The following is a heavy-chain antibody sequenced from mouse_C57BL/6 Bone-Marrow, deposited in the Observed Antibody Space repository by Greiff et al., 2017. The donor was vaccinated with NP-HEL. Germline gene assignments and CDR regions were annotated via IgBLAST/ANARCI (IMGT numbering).Heavy chain of an antibody. Sequence: EVQLQQSGPELVKPGDSVKISCKASGYSFTGYFMNWVMQSHGKSLEWIGRINPYNGDTFYNQKFKGKATLTVDKSSSTAHMELRSLTSEDSAVYYCARSRYSNYVGLFDDWGQGTTLTVSS. CDR1: GYSFTGYF. D-gene: IGHD2-5*01. J-gene: IGHJ2*01. CDR2: INPYNGDT. CDR3: ARSRYSNYVGLFDD. V-gene: IGHV1-20*01.